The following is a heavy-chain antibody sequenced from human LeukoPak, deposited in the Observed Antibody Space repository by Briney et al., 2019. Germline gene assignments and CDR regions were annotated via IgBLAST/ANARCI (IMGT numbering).Heavy chain of an antibody. J-gene: IGHJ3*02. Sequence: PSETLSLTCAVSVYSPSSGCYWGWIRQPPGKGLEWIGSIYHSGSTYNNPSLKSRVTISVDTSKNQCSLKLSSVTAADTAVYYCARARGSSTAYDAFDIWGQGTMVTVSS. V-gene: IGHV4-38-2*01. CDR1: VYSPSSGCY. D-gene: IGHD1-26*01. CDR3: ARARGSSTAYDAFDI. CDR2: IYHSGST.